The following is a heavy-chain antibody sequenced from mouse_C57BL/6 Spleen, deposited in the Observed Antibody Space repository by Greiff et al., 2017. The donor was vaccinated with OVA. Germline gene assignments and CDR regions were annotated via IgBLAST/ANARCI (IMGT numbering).Heavy chain of an antibody. CDR1: GYTFTDYN. J-gene: IGHJ4*01. D-gene: IGHD3-1*01. CDR3: AGGHRLDYYAMDD. Sequence: VQLQQSGPELVKPGASVKIPCKASGYTFTDYNMDWVKQSHGKSLEWIGDINPNNGGTIYNQKFKGKATLTVDKSSSTAYMGLRSLTSEDTAVDYCAGGHRLDYYAMDDWGKGTSVTVSS. V-gene: IGHV1-18*01. CDR2: INPNNGGT.